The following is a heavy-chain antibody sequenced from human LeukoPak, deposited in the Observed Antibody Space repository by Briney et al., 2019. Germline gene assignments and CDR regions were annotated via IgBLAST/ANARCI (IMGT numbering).Heavy chain of an antibody. CDR1: GGSFSGYY. V-gene: IGHV4-59*10. D-gene: IGHD4-17*01. J-gene: IGHJ4*02. CDR2: VYSSGST. CDR3: ARWDYGDYCFDY. Sequence: SETLSLTCAVYGGSFSGYYWSWIRQPPGKGLEWIGRVYSSGSTNYNPSLKSRVTMSVDTSKNQFSLKLSSVTAADTAVYYCARWDYGDYCFDYWGQGTLVTVSS.